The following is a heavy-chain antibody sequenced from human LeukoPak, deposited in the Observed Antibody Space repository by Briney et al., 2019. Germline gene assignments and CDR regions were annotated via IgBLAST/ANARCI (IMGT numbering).Heavy chain of an antibody. CDR1: GFTFSSYA. Sequence: GGSLRLSCAASGFTFSSYAMSWVRQAPGKGLEWVSAISGSGGSTYYADSVRGRFTISRDNSKNTVYLQMDSLRVDDTAVYFCAKDQEDRGYPSSFDFWGQGTLVTVSS. CDR3: AKDQEDRGYPSSFDF. CDR2: ISGSGGST. D-gene: IGHD2-15*01. J-gene: IGHJ4*02. V-gene: IGHV3-23*01.